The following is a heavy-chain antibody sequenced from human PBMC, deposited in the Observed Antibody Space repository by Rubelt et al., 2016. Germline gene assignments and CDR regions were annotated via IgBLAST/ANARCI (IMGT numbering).Heavy chain of an antibody. CDR3: VGGGGYAWGSCPKGDAVDV. D-gene: IGHD3-16*01. CDR1: GGSFSGYH. J-gene: IGHJ3*01. CDR2: IYYSGST. V-gene: IGHV4-34*03. Sequence: QVQLQQWGAGLLKPSETLSLTCAMYGGSFSGYHWTWIRQPPGKGLEWIGYIYYSGSTYYNPSLKSRVTLSVGTATSECYVKVSSVTTADTDGYDWVGGGGYAWGSCPKGDAVDVWGQGTMVTVSS.